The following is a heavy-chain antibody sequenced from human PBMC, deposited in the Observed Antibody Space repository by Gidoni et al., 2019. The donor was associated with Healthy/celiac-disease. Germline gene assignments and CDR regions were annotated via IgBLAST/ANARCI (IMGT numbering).Heavy chain of an antibody. V-gene: IGHV3-23*01. CDR2: ISGSGGST. CDR1: GFPFSSYA. CDR3: AKATSQGETYYYYGMDV. Sequence: EVQLLESGGGLVQPGGSLRLSCAASGFPFSSYALGWVRQAPGKGLEWVSAISGSGGSTYYADSVKGRFTISRDNSKNTLYLQMNSLRAEDTAVYYCAKATSQGETYYYYGMDVWGQGTTVTVSS. D-gene: IGHD1-26*01. J-gene: IGHJ6*02.